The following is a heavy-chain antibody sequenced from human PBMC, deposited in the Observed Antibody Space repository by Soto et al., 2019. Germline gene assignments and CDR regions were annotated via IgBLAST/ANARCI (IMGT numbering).Heavy chain of an antibody. CDR1: GGSFTDYY. V-gene: IGHV4-34*01. CDR3: ARQPRILTGYSGHIDY. J-gene: IGHJ4*02. CDR2: INHSGDT. D-gene: IGHD3-9*01. Sequence: SETLSLTCAVYGGSFTDYYWSWIRQPPGKGLEWIGEINHSGDTNYNPSLKSRVTISVDTSKNQFSLKLSSVTAADTAVYYCARQPRILTGYSGHIDYWGQGTLVTVSS.